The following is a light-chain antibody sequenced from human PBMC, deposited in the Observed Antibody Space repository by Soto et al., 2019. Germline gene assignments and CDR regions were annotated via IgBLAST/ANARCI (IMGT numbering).Light chain of an antibody. J-gene: IGKJ5*01. CDR3: QQSYSTPLT. CDR1: QSVSSY. CDR2: DAS. Sequence: EIVLTQSPATLSLSPGERATLSCRASQSVSSYLAWYQQKPGQAPRLLIYDASNTATGIPARFSGSGSGTDFTLTISSLEPEDFATYYCQQSYSTPLTFGQGTRLEIK. V-gene: IGKV3-11*01.